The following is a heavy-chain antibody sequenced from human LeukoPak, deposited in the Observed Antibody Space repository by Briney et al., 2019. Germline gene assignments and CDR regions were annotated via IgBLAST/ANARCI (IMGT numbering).Heavy chain of an antibody. CDR3: ATIKRGDIYGYFDF. Sequence: TSQTLSLTCTVSGGSISSHYCSWLRQPPGKGLEWIAYLYDSVRTKDNPSLKGRVTLSADTSKNQHSLRLSSVTAADTAVYYCATIKRGDIYGYFDFWGQGILVTVSS. D-gene: IGHD5-18*01. CDR2: LYDSVRT. J-gene: IGHJ4*02. V-gene: IGHV4-59*11. CDR1: GGSISSHY.